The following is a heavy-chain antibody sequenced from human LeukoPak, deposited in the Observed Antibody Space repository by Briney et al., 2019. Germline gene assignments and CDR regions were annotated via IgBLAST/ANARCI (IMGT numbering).Heavy chain of an antibody. J-gene: IGHJ4*02. CDR1: GFTFSGYA. CDR2: ISIDGGNT. V-gene: IGHV3-64*04. D-gene: IGHD6-13*01. Sequence: GGSLRLSCSASGFTFSGYAMHWVRQAPGRGLECVSAISIDGGNTYYRDSVKGRFTISRDNSKNTLYLQMNSLRAEDTAVYYCARDAVYSSSWQYYWGQGTLVTVSS. CDR3: ARDAVYSSSWQYY.